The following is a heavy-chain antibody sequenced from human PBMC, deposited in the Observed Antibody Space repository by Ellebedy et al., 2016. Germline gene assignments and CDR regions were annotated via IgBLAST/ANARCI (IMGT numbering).Heavy chain of an antibody. CDR1: GDSITTGAYY. CDR2: ISTSGNA. J-gene: IGHJ4*02. D-gene: IGHD5-24*01. Sequence: SETLSLXXIASGDSITTGAYYWSWIRQPAGKGLEWIGRISTSGNAIYNPSLKGRVTMSVDTSKNHFSLDLTSVTAADTAVYYCATLTIPGGSDSWGQGTLVTVSS. V-gene: IGHV4-61*02. CDR3: ATLTIPGGSDS.